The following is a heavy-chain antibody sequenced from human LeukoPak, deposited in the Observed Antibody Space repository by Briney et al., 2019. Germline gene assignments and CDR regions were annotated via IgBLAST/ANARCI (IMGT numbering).Heavy chain of an antibody. CDR3: ERDSDGSGSYYNGFDP. Sequence: SETLSLTCTVSGGSISSYYWSWIRQPAGKGLEWIGRIYTSGSTNYNPSLKSRVTMSVDTSKNQFSLKLSSVTAADTAVYYCERDSDGSGSYYNGFDPWGQGTLVTVSS. V-gene: IGHV4-4*07. CDR2: IYTSGST. D-gene: IGHD3-10*01. J-gene: IGHJ5*02. CDR1: GGSISSYY.